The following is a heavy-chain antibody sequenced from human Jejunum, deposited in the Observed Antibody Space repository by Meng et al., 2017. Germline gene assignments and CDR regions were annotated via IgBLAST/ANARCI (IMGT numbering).Heavy chain of an antibody. CDR1: GGSFSGSD. CDR2: SNHNGSP. CDR3: AIVGPGPRLLN. Sequence: QLHHWWPGALLPASTLSPTCPVNGGSFSGSDGTWSRQPPGKGLELTGKSNHNGSPYYNPSLNNRVTMSVYTSKTQLSLKLSSVTAADTSVYDYAIVGPGPRLLNWGQGTLVTVSS. D-gene: IGHD1-14*01. V-gene: IGHV4-34*01. J-gene: IGHJ4*02.